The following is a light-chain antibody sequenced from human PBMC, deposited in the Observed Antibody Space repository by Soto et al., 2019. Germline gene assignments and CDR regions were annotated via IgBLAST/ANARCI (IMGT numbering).Light chain of an antibody. V-gene: IGLV2-23*01. CDR1: XXXVGRYNL. CDR3: CSYAGGSSYV. CDR2: EGS. Sequence: QSALTQPASVSGSLGQSITISXTXXXXXVGRYNLVSWYQQHPGKAPKLMIYEGSQRPSGVSNRFSGSKSGNTASLTISGLQPDDEADYHCCSYAGGSSYVFGTGTKLTVL. J-gene: IGLJ1*01.